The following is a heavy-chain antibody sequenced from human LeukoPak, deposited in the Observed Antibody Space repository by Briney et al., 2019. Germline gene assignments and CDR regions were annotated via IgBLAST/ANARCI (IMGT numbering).Heavy chain of an antibody. J-gene: IGHJ4*02. CDR3: ARVDLLTGYYFFDY. Sequence: ASVKVSCKASGYTFSNYGISWVRQAPGQGLEWVGWIRGDNGNTNYAQKLQGKVTMTTDTSTSTAYMELRSLGSDETTVYYCARVDLLTGYYFFDYWGQGTLVTVSS. D-gene: IGHD3-9*01. V-gene: IGHV1-18*01. CDR1: GYTFSNYG. CDR2: IRGDNGNT.